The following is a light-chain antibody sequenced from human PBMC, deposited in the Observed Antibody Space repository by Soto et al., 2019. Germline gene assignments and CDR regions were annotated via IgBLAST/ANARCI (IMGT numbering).Light chain of an antibody. CDR2: EVS. J-gene: IGLJ2*01. Sequence: LTQPHSVSESPGKTVTISCTGTSSDVGGYNYVSWYQQHPGKAPKLMIYEVSKRPSGVPDRFSGSKSGNTASLTVSGLQAEDEADYYCSSYAGSNNLVFGGGTQLTVL. V-gene: IGLV2-8*01. CDR3: SSYAGSNNLV. CDR1: SSDVGGYNY.